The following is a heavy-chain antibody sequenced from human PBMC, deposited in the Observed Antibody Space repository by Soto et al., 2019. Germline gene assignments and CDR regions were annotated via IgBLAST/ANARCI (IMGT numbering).Heavy chain of an antibody. Sequence: ASVKVSCKASGGTFSSYAISWVRQAPGQGLEWMGGIIPIFGTANYAQKFQGRVTITADESTSTAYMELSSLRSEDTAVYYCARAEAAAGIYYYYYGMDVWGQGTTVTVS. CDR3: ARAEAAAGIYYYYYGMDV. CDR1: GGTFSSYA. J-gene: IGHJ6*02. CDR2: IIPIFGTA. V-gene: IGHV1-69*13. D-gene: IGHD6-13*01.